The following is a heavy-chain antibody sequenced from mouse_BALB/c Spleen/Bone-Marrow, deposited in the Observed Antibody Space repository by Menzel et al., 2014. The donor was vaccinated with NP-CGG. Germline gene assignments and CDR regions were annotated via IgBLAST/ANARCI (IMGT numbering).Heavy chain of an antibody. CDR1: GFTFSSFG. J-gene: IGHJ2*02. V-gene: IGHV5-17*02. CDR2: IRSGSNYI. CDR3: TRGGNWDDLDY. D-gene: IGHD4-1*01. Sequence: EVKLVESGGGLVQPGGSRKLSCAASGFTFSSFGMHWVRQAPEKGLEWVAYIRSGSNYIYYADTVKGRFTISRDNPKNTLFLQMTSLRSEDTAMYYCTRGGNWDDLDYWGQGTSLTVSS.